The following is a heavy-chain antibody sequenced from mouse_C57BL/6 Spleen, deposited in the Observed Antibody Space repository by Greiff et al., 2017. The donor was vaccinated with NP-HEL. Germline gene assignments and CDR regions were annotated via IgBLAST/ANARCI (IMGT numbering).Heavy chain of an antibody. Sequence: QLQQSGAELVRPGTSVKVSCKASGYAFTNYLIEWVKQRPGQGLEWIGVINPGSGGTNYNEKFKGKATLTADKSSSTAYMQLSSLTSEDSAVYFCARGRDYYGSSYHFDVWGTGTTVTVSS. J-gene: IGHJ1*03. CDR2: INPGSGGT. D-gene: IGHD1-1*01. CDR3: ARGRDYYGSSYHFDV. V-gene: IGHV1-54*01. CDR1: GYAFTNYL.